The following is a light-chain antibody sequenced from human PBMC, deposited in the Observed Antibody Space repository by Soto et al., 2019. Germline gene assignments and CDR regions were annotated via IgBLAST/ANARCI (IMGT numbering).Light chain of an antibody. CDR2: EIN. Sequence: QSALTQPPSASGSPGQSVTISCTGTSGDITDNKYVSWFQQHPGKAPKLLIYEINKRPSGVPHRFSGSKSGNTASLTVSGLQADDEADYYCAAWDDSLNGVVFGGGTKVTVL. CDR3: AAWDDSLNGVV. V-gene: IGLV2-8*01. CDR1: SGDITDNKY. J-gene: IGLJ2*01.